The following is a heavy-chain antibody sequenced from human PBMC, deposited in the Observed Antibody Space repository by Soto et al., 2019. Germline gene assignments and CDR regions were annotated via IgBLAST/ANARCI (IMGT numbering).Heavy chain of an antibody. D-gene: IGHD3-3*01. CDR3: AKANLREYDGWSGCDY. CDR2: ISGSGGST. CDR1: GFTFSSYA. J-gene: IGHJ4*02. V-gene: IGHV3-23*01. Sequence: EVQLLESGGGVVQPGGSLRLSCAASGFTFSSYAMSCVRQAPGNGLEWVSAISGSGGSTYYADSVKGRFTISRDNSKNTLDRQMNCLRAEDTAVYYCAKANLREYDGWSGCDYWGQGTLFTVSS.